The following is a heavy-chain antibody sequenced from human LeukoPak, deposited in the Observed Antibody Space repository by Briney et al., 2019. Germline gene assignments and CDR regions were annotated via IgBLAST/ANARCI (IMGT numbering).Heavy chain of an antibody. D-gene: IGHD2-2*01. J-gene: IGHJ6*02. Sequence: SVKVSCKASGGTFSSYAISWVRQAPGQGLEWMGGIIPIFGTANYAQKFQGRVTITADESTSTAYMELSSLRSEDTAVYYCARDSCSSTSCGRILHYYGMDVWGQGTTVTVSS. CDR2: IIPIFGTA. CDR1: GGTFSSYA. V-gene: IGHV1-69*13. CDR3: ARDSCSSTSCGRILHYYGMDV.